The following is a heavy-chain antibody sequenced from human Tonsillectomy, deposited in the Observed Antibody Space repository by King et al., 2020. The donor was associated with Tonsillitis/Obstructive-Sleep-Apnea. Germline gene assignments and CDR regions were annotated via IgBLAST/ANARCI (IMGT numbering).Heavy chain of an antibody. V-gene: IGHV3-23*04. D-gene: IGHD2-15*01. CDR1: GFTFSSYA. Sequence: VQLVESGGGLVQPGGSLRLSCAASGFTFSSYAMSWVRQAPGKGLEWVSAISGSGGSTYYADSVKGRFTISRHNSKNTLYLQMNSLRAEDTAVYYCAKKGELAVVVAATPFDYWGQGTLVTVSS. CDR2: ISGSGGST. J-gene: IGHJ4*02. CDR3: AKKGELAVVVAATPFDY.